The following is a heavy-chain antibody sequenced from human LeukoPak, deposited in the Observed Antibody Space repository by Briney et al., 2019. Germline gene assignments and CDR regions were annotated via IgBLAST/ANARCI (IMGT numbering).Heavy chain of an antibody. J-gene: IGHJ1*01. CDR1: GGSFSGYY. CDR2: INHSGST. Sequence: SETLSLTCAVYGGSFSGYYWSWIRQPPGKGLEWIGEINHSGSTNHNPSLKSRVTISVDTSKNQFSLKLSSVTAADTAVYYCARDYGDSQHWGQGTLVTVSS. V-gene: IGHV4-34*01. D-gene: IGHD4-17*01. CDR3: ARDYGDSQH.